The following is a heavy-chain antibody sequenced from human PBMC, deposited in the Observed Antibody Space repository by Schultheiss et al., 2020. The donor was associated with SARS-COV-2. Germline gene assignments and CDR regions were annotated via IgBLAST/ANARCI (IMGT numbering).Heavy chain of an antibody. Sequence: SETLSLTCTVSGGSISSSSYYWGWIRQPPGKGLEWIGYIYYSGSTNYNPSLKSRVTISVDTSKNQFSLKLSSVTAADTAVYYCASVLTGDMEWQSWGQGTLVTVSS. D-gene: IGHD7-27*01. CDR1: GGSISSSSYY. J-gene: IGHJ5*02. CDR2: IYYSGST. V-gene: IGHV4-61*05. CDR3: ASVLTGDMEWQS.